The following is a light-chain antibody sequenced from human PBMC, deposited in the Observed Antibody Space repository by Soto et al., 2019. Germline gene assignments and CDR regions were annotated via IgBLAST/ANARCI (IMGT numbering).Light chain of an antibody. Sequence: QSALTQPRSVSGSPGQSVTISCTGTSSDVGGYNYVSWYQQHPGKAPKLMIYDVSKRPSGVPDRFSGSKSGNTASLTMSGLQAEDEADHYCCSYAGSYTWVFGGGTKLTVL. CDR1: SSDVGGYNY. V-gene: IGLV2-11*01. CDR2: DVS. J-gene: IGLJ3*02. CDR3: CSYAGSYTWV.